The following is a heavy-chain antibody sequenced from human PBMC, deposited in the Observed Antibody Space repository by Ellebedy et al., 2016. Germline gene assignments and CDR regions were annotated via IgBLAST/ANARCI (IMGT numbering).Heavy chain of an antibody. CDR2: MSQDGSEK. CDR3: ATDTGNFWSSDY. D-gene: IGHD1-7*01. J-gene: IGHJ4*02. V-gene: IGHV3-7*04. CDR1: GFTFSNYW. Sequence: GESLKISCRGSGFTFSNYWMAWVRQAPGKGLEWVAHMSQDGSEKIYMDPVKGRSTISRDNAKNSLFLQMNSLRVEDTAVYYWATDTGNFWSSDYWGRGALVTVSS.